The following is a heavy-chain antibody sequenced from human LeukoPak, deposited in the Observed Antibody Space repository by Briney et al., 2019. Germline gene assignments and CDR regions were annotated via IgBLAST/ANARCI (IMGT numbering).Heavy chain of an antibody. D-gene: IGHD6-19*01. CDR2: INHSGST. CDR1: GGSFSGYY. Sequence: KTSETLSLTCAVYGGSFSGYYWSWIRQPPGKGLEWIGEINHSGSTYYNPSLKSRVTISVDTSKNQFSLKLSSVTAADTAVYYCARRPYSSGWYDYWGQGTLVTVSS. CDR3: ARRPYSSGWYDY. J-gene: IGHJ4*02. V-gene: IGHV4-34*01.